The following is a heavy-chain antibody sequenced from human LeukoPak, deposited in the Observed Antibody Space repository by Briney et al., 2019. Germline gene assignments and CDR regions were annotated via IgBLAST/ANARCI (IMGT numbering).Heavy chain of an antibody. CDR1: GFSFSNYA. J-gene: IGHJ4*02. CDR3: AKDRGTSPYYFDY. V-gene: IGHV3-23*01. CDR2: ISGSGDST. D-gene: IGHD3-10*01. Sequence: GGSLRLSCAASGFSFSNYAMSWVRQAPGKGLEWVSGISGSGDSTKYADSVKGRFTISRDNSKNTLYLQMNSLRAEDSALYYCAKDRGTSPYYFDYWGQGALVTVSS.